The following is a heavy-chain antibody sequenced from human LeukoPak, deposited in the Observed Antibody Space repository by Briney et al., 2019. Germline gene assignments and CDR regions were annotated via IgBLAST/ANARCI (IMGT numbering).Heavy chain of an antibody. CDR2: IWSDGSNK. D-gene: IGHD4-17*01. CDR3: ARGPPYGDYDY. J-gene: IGHJ4*02. CDR1: GFIFSSYG. V-gene: IGHV3-33*01. Sequence: GGSLRPSCAASGFIFSSYGMHWVRQAPGKGLEWVAVIWSDGSNKYYGDSVKGRFTISRDNSKNTVYLQMNSLGAEDTAVYYCARGPPYGDYDYWGRGTLVTVSS.